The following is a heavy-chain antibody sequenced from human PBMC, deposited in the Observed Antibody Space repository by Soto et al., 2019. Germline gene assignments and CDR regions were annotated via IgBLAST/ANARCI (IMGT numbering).Heavy chain of an antibody. CDR2: IIPLLRRT. CDR1: GGTFKTFG. Sequence: QVQLVQSGAELKKPRSSVTVSCQASGGTFKTFGVSWVRQAPGQGLQWMGGIIPLLRRTDYAQNFQGRIYISADQATTTVFMELTSLRAEDTAVYYCARDVLGGWVEKIYRAFDIWGQGTLVAVSS. CDR3: ARDVLGGWVEKIYRAFDI. V-gene: IGHV1-69*01. D-gene: IGHD1-26*01. J-gene: IGHJ3*02.